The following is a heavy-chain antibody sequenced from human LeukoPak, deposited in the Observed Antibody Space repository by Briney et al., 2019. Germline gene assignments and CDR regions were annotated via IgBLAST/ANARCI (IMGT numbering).Heavy chain of an antibody. V-gene: IGHV4-39*01. CDR1: GGSIGSTSYY. CDR2: INHTGST. D-gene: IGHD6-13*01. Sequence: SETLSLTCSVSGGSIGSTSYYWGWICQPPGKGLEWIGEINHTGSTSYNPSLKSRVTISVDTSKNQFSLKLNSVTAADTAVYYCARHEWQQLVKFDYWGQGALVTVSS. CDR3: ARHEWQQLVKFDY. J-gene: IGHJ4*02.